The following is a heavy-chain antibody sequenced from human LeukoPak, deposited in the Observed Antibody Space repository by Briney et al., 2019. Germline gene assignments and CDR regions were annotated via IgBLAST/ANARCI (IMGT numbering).Heavy chain of an antibody. CDR2: IWYDGSNE. CDR1: GFMFSNYG. J-gene: IGHJ4*02. D-gene: IGHD3-22*01. Sequence: GESLRLSCAASGFMFSNYGMHWVRQAPGKGLEWVAVIWYDGSNEYYADSVEGRFTISRDNSKNTLYLQMNSLRPEDTAVYYCARALPDYYDGSGYYDYWGQGTLVTVSS. CDR3: ARALPDYYDGSGYYDY. V-gene: IGHV3-33*01.